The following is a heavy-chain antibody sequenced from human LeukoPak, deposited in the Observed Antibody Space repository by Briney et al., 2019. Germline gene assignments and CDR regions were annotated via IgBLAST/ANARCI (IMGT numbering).Heavy chain of an antibody. Sequence: GGSLRLSCAASGFTFSSYSMNWVRQAPGKGLEWVSSISSSSSYIYYADSVKGRFTISRDNAKNSLYLQMNSLRAEDTAVYYCARDLDQSSGYYPPRDWGQGTLVTVSS. CDR2: ISSSSSYI. CDR1: GFTFSSYS. J-gene: IGHJ4*02. D-gene: IGHD3-22*01. V-gene: IGHV3-21*01. CDR3: ARDLDQSSGYYPPRD.